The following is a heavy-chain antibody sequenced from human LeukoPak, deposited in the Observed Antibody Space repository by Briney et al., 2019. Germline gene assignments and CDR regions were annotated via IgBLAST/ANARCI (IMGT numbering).Heavy chain of an antibody. CDR2: IYSGGST. V-gene: IGHV3-53*01. D-gene: IGHD3-10*01. CDR1: GFTFSSYW. CDR3: ARVWFGEFAYFDY. Sequence: GGSLRLSCAASGFTFSSYWMSWVRQAPGKGLEWVSVIYSGGSTYYADSVKGRFTISRDNSKNTLYLQMNSLRAEDTAVYYCARVWFGEFAYFDYWGQGTLVTVSS. J-gene: IGHJ4*02.